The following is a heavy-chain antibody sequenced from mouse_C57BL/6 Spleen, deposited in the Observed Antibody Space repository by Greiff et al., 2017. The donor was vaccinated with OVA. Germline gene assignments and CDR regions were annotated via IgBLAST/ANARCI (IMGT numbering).Heavy chain of an antibody. D-gene: IGHD2-13*01. V-gene: IGHV1-50*01. CDR1: GYTFTSYW. CDR2: IDPSDSYT. CDR3: ARSPYYGDVTTDY. Sequence: VQLQQPGAELLKPGASVKLSCKASGYTFTSYWMQWVKQRPGQGLEWIGEIDPSDSYTNYNQKFKGKATLTVDTSSSTAYMQLSSLTSEDSAVYYCARSPYYGDVTTDYWGQGTTLTVSS. J-gene: IGHJ2*01.